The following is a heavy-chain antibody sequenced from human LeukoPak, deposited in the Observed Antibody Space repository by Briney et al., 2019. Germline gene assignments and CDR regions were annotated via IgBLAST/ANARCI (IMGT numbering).Heavy chain of an antibody. J-gene: IGHJ4*02. CDR1: GFTVSSNY. V-gene: IGHV3-66*01. Sequence: PGGSLRLSCAASGFTVSSNYMSWVRQAPGQGLEWVSVIYSGGSTYKADSVKSRFTISRDNSKTTLYLQRNSLRAEDTAVYYCARARFNHYFDYGGQGTLVTVSS. D-gene: IGHD1-14*01. CDR2: IYSGGST. CDR3: ARARFNHYFDY.